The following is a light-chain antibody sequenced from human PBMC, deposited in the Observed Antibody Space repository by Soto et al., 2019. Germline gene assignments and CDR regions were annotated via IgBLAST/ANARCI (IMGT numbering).Light chain of an antibody. Sequence: QSVLTQPPSASGTPGQRVTISCSGSSSNIGSNYVYWYQQLPGTAPRLLIYNDNQRPSGVPDRFSGSKSGTSASLAISGLRSGDEADYYCAAWDDSRSSLYVFGTGTKLTVL. CDR1: SSNIGSNY. CDR3: AAWDDSRSSLYV. V-gene: IGLV1-47*02. CDR2: NDN. J-gene: IGLJ1*01.